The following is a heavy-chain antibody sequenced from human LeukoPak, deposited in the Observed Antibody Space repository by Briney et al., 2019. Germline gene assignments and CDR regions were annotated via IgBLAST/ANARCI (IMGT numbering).Heavy chain of an antibody. D-gene: IGHD2-2*03. J-gene: IGHJ4*02. CDR3: ARDGYCSSTSCYDY. V-gene: IGHV3-48*03. CDR2: ISSSGSTI. CDR1: GFTFSSYE. Sequence: PGGSLRLSCAASGFTFSSYEMNWVRQAPGKGLEWVSYISSSGSTIYYADSVKGRFTISRDNAKNSLYLQMNGLRAEDTAVYYCARDGYCSSTSCYDYWGQGTLVTVSS.